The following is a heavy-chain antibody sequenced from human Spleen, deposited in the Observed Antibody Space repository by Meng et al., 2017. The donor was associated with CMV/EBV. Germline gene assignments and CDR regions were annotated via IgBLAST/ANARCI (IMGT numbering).Heavy chain of an antibody. V-gene: IGHV4-39*01. J-gene: IGHJ5*02. D-gene: IGHD2-8*01. CDR2: IYYSGST. CDR1: GGSILRSGYY. CDR3: ARLSYTFGGWFDP. Sequence: GSLRLSCSVSGGSILRSGYYWGWIRQSPGKGLEWIGNIYYSGSTYYNPSLKSRVTISVDTSKNQFSLKLSSVTATDTAVYYCARLSYTFGGWFDPWGQGTLVTVSS.